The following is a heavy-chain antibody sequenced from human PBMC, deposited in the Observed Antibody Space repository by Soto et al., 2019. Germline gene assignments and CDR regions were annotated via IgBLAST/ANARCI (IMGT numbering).Heavy chain of an antibody. V-gene: IGHV3-30*18. D-gene: IGHD3-16*01. J-gene: IGHJ4*02. Sequence: QVQLVESGGGVVQPGRSLRLSCAASGYTFSRHGMHWVRQAPGKGLEWVAVISYDGSKKYYVDSVKGRFTISRDNSKNTLYLQVNSLRAEDTAVYYCAKDRVESGLGEVDYWGQGTLVTVSS. CDR3: AKDRVESGLGEVDY. CDR2: ISYDGSKK. CDR1: GYTFSRHG.